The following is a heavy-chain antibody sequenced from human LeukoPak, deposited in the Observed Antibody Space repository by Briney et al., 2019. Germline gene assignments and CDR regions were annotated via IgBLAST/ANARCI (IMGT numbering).Heavy chain of an antibody. CDR1: GFTFSSYS. D-gene: IGHD3-3*01. Sequence: GSLRLSCAASGFTFSSYSMNWVRQAPGKGLEWVSSISSSSSYIYYADSVKGRFTISRDNAKNSLYLQMNSLRAEDTAVYYCARDMTIFGVAFDYWGQGTLVTVSS. CDR3: ARDMTIFGVAFDY. J-gene: IGHJ4*02. V-gene: IGHV3-21*01. CDR2: ISSSSSYI.